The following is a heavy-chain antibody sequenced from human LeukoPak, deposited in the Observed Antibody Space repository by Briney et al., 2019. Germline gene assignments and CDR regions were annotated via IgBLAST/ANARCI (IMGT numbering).Heavy chain of an antibody. D-gene: IGHD1-14*01. V-gene: IGHV3-7*01. CDR2: INQGGSDK. CDR1: GFTFSGHW. Sequence: GGSLRLSCAVSGFTFSGHWMSWVRQAPGKGLEWVANINQGGSDKYYVDSVKGRFTISRDNANNLLYLQMNSLRGEDTAVYYCTRDRSRAEDDWGKGTLVTVSS. CDR3: TRDRSRAEDD. J-gene: IGHJ4*02.